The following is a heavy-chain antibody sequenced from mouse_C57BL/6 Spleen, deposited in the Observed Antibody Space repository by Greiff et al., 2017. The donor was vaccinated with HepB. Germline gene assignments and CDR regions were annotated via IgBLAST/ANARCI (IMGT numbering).Heavy chain of an antibody. CDR3: ARGTTVVAGDFDY. CDR1: GYTFTSYW. J-gene: IGHJ2*01. Sequence: QVQLQQPGAELVKPGASVKLSCKASGYTFTSYWMQWVKQRPGQGLEWIGEIDPSDSYTNYNQKFKGKATLTVDTSSSTAYMQLSSLTSEDSAVDYCARGTTVVAGDFDYWGQGTTLTVSS. D-gene: IGHD1-1*01. CDR2: IDPSDSYT. V-gene: IGHV1-50*01.